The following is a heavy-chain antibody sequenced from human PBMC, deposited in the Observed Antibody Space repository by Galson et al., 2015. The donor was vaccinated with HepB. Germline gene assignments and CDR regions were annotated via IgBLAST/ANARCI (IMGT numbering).Heavy chain of an antibody. CDR2: IYHSGST. V-gene: IGHV4-4*02. CDR3: ASSYSGSFAFDI. CDR1: GGSISSSNW. D-gene: IGHD1-26*01. J-gene: IGHJ3*02. Sequence: SETLSLTCAVSGGSISSSNWWSWVRQPPGKGLEWIGEIYHSGSTNYNPSLKSRVTISVDKSKNQFSLKLSSVTAADTAVCYCASSYSGSFAFDIWGQGTMVTVSS.